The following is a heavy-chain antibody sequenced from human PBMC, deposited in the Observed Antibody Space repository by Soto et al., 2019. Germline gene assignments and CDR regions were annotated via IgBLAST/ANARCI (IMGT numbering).Heavy chain of an antibody. CDR1: GGSINSRSYY. D-gene: IGHD2-2*01. CDR2: IYYGGST. J-gene: IGHJ4*02. V-gene: IGHV4-39*01. CDR3: AKKRNAFLEN. Sequence: SETLSLTCTVSGGSINSRSYYWGWIRQPPGKGLEWIGTIYYGGSTYYNPSLKSRVTISVDMSKNQFSLKLSSVTAEDTAVYYCAKKRNAFLENWGQGALVTVSS.